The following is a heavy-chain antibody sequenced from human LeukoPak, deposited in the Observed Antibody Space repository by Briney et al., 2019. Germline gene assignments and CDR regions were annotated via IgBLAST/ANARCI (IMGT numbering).Heavy chain of an antibody. Sequence: LRLSCAASGFTFSSYAMNWIRQPPGKGLEWIGYIYYSGSTYYNPSLTSRVTISVDTSKNQFSLKLSSVTAADTAVFYCARDRGPPNDAFDIWGQGTMVTVSS. CDR1: GFTFSSYA. V-gene: IGHV4-30-4*08. CDR3: ARDRGPPNDAFDI. D-gene: IGHD3-10*01. CDR2: IYYSGST. J-gene: IGHJ3*02.